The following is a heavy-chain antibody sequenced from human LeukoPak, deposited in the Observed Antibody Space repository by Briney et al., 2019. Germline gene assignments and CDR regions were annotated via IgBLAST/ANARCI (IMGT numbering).Heavy chain of an antibody. J-gene: IGHJ4*02. Sequence: PVRSLRLSCAASGINFRNYGMHWVRQAPGKGLEWVAVIWYDGSNKDYADSVKGRFTVSRDNSRNTLFLQMNSLRVEDTAVYYCATDRATQYFDYWGQGTLVSVPS. D-gene: IGHD2-15*01. CDR3: ATDRATQYFDY. CDR1: GINFRNYG. CDR2: IWYDGSNK. V-gene: IGHV3-33*01.